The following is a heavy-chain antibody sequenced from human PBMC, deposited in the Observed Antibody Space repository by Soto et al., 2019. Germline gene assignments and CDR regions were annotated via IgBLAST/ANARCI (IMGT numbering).Heavy chain of an antibody. J-gene: IGHJ3*02. D-gene: IGHD2-2*01. V-gene: IGHV5-51*01. CDR3: ARHPIVVVPAAMGHHAFGI. CDR2: IYTGDCDT. Sequence: GESLKISCKGSGYSFTSYWIGLGRPMPGKGLDWVGIIYTGDCDTRYSPAFQGQVTTSADKYISTAYLQWRSRKASDTAMYYCARHPIVVVPAAMGHHAFGIWGQGTMVTVSS. CDR1: GYSFTSYW.